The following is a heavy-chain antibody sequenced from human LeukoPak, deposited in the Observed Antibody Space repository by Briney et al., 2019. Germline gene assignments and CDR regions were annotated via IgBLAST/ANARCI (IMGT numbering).Heavy chain of an antibody. Sequence: EGSLRLSCAASGFTFSSYWMHWVRQVPGKGLVWVSRINSDGSSTTYADSVKGRFTISRDNAKNTLYLQMNSLRDEDTAVYYCVRDQGWYYFDYWGQGALVTVSS. V-gene: IGHV3-74*01. CDR1: GFTFSSYW. D-gene: IGHD6-19*01. CDR2: INSDGSST. CDR3: VRDQGWYYFDY. J-gene: IGHJ4*02.